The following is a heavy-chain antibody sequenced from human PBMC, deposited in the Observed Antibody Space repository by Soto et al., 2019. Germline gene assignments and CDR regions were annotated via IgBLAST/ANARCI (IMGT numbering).Heavy chain of an antibody. D-gene: IGHD3-3*01. CDR1: GGTYSSNT. Sequence: GASVKLSCKDSGGTYSSNTISWVRQAPGQGLEWMGRIIPILGIANYAQKFQGRVTITADKSTSTAYMELSSLRSEDTAVYYCARGMGTVRFLEWLSLGPPYYFDYWGQGTLVTVSS. J-gene: IGHJ4*02. CDR3: ARGMGTVRFLEWLSLGPPYYFDY. V-gene: IGHV1-69*02. CDR2: IIPILGIA.